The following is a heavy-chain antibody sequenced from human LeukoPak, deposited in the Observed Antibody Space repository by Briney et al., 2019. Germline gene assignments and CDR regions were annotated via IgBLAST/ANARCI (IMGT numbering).Heavy chain of an antibody. Sequence: GRSLRLSCAASGFTFSSYAMHWVRQAPGKGLEWVAVISYDGSNKYYADSVKGRFTISRDNSKNTLYLQMNSLRAEDTAVYYCARALPSSFHDFDYWGQGTLVTVSS. V-gene: IGHV3-30-3*01. CDR2: ISYDGSNK. CDR1: GFTFSSYA. J-gene: IGHJ4*02. CDR3: ARALPSSFHDFDY.